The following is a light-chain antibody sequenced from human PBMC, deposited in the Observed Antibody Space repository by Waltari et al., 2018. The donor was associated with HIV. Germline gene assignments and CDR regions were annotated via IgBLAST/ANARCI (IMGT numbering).Light chain of an antibody. CDR2: GAS. CDR1: QGVSSN. CDR3: QQYNDWPLT. J-gene: IGKJ4*01. V-gene: IGKV3-15*01. Sequence: GMTQSPATLSVSPGERATLSCRASQGVSSNLAWHQLKPGQAPRLLIYGASTRATGIPARFSGSGAGTEFTLTISSLQSEDFAVYYCQQYNDWPLTFGGGTKVEIK.